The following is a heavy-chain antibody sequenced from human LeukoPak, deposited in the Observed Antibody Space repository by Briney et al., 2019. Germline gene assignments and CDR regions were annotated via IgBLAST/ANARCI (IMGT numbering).Heavy chain of an antibody. CDR1: GGSISSYY. CDR2: IYYSGST. D-gene: IGHD5-12*01. J-gene: IGHJ4*02. V-gene: IGHV4-59*08. Sequence: SETLSLTCTVSGGSISSYYWSWIRQPPGKGLEWIGYIYYSGSTNYNPSLKSRVTISVDTSKNQFSLKLSSVTAADTAVYYCARHQLDIVATTRIDYWGQGTLVTVPS. CDR3: ARHQLDIVATTRIDY.